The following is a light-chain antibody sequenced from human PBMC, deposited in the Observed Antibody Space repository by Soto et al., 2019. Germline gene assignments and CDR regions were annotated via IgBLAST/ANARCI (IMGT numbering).Light chain of an antibody. J-gene: IGKJ2*01. CDR1: QSISSW. CDR2: DAS. CDR3: QQYNSYSPYT. V-gene: IGKV1-5*01. Sequence: DIQMTQSPSTLSASVGDRVTITCRASQSISSWLAWYQQKPGKAPKLLIYDASSLESGVPSRFSGSGSGTEFPLTNSRLQPDDFTTYYCQQYNSYSPYTFGQGTKLEIK.